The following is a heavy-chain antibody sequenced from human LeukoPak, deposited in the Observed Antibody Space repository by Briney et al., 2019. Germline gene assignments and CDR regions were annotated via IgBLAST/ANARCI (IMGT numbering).Heavy chain of an antibody. CDR1: GYTFTSYA. V-gene: IGHV1-3*02. CDR3: ARDGYRLSGYFYYMDV. J-gene: IGHJ6*03. CDR2: SNAGNGNT. D-gene: IGHD2-2*03. Sequence: ASVKVSRKASGYTFTSYAMHWVRQAPGQRLEWMGWSNAGNGNTKYSQEFQGRVTITRDTSASTAYMELSSLRSDGTAVYYCARDGYRLSGYFYYMDVWGKGTTVTVSS.